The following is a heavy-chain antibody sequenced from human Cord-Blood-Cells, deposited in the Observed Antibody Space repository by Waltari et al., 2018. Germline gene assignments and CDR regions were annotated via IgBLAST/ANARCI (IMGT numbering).Heavy chain of an antibody. CDR3: AGDIVVVPAAIRYNCFDP. Sequence: QVQLQQWGAGLLKPSETLSLTCAVYGGSFSGYYWSWIRQPPGRGLEWIGEINHSGSTNYNPSLKSRVTISVDTSKNQFSLKLSSVTAADTAVYYCAGDIVVVPAAIRYNCFDPWGQGTLVTVSS. V-gene: IGHV4-34*01. D-gene: IGHD2-2*02. CDR2: INHSGST. CDR1: GGSFSGYY. J-gene: IGHJ5*02.